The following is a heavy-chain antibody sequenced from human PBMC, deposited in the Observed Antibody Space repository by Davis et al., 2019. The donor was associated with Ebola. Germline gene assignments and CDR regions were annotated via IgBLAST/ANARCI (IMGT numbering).Heavy chain of an antibody. V-gene: IGHV1-69*06. CDR2: IIPIFGTA. J-gene: IGHJ6*02. D-gene: IGHD5/OR15-5a*01. Sequence: SVKVSCKASGGTFSSYGISWVRQAPGQGLEWMGGIIPIFGTANYAQKFQGRVTITADKSTSTAYMELSSLRSEDTAVYYCVYYYYYYGMDVWGQGTTVTVSS. CDR3: VYYYYYYGMDV. CDR1: GGTFSSYG.